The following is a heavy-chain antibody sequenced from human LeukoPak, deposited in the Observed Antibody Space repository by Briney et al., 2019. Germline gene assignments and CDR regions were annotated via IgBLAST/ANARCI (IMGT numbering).Heavy chain of an antibody. J-gene: IGHJ4*02. CDR1: GGSFSGYY. Sequence: SETLSLTCAVYGGSFSGYYWSWIRQPPGKGLEWIGEINHSGSTNYNPSLKSRVTISVDTSKNQFSLKLSSVTAADTAVYYCARDSRSYGERSWYFDYWGQGTLVTVSS. D-gene: IGHD4-17*01. V-gene: IGHV4-34*01. CDR2: INHSGST. CDR3: ARDSRSYGERSWYFDY.